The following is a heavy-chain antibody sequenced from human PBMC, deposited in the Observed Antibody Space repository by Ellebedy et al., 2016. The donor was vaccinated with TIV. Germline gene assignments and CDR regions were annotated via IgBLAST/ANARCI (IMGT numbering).Heavy chain of an antibody. CDR2: INAGNGNT. CDR1: GFTFTSYG. D-gene: IGHD3-10*01. CDR3: AREGWAVRGIIITFFDY. V-gene: IGHV1-3*01. J-gene: IGHJ4*02. Sequence: GESLKISCVASGFTFTSYGMHWVRQAPGQRLEWMGWINAGNGNTKYSQKFQGRVTITRDTSARTAYMELSSLRSEDTAVYYCAREGWAVRGIIITFFDYWGQGTLVTVSS.